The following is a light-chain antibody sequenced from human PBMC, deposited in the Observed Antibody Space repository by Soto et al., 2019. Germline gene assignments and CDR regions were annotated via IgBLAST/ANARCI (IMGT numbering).Light chain of an antibody. J-gene: IGLJ2*01. CDR2: DVS. Sequence: QSALTQPASVSGSPAQSITISCTGTSSDIGGYNYVSWYQHHPGKAPQLMIYDVSYRPSGVSNRFSGSKSGNTASLTISGLQAEDEADYYCTSYTSRSTLVFGGGTKLTVL. V-gene: IGLV2-14*03. CDR3: TSYTSRSTLV. CDR1: SSDIGGYNY.